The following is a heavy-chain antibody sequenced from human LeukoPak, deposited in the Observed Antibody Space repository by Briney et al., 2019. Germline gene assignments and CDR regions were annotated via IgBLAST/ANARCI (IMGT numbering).Heavy chain of an antibody. CDR2: INWNGGST. D-gene: IGHD3-22*01. V-gene: IGHV3-20*04. CDR1: GFTFDDYG. Sequence: GGSLRLSCAASGFTFDDYGMSWVRQAPGKGLEWVSGINWNGGSTGYADSVKGRFTISRDNAKNSLYLQMNSLRAEDTALYYCARADYYDSSGYFNPNAFDIWGQGTMVTVSS. CDR3: ARADYYDSSGYFNPNAFDI. J-gene: IGHJ3*02.